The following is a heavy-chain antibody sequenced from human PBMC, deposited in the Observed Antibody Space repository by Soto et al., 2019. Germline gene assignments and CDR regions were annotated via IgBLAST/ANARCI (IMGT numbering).Heavy chain of an antibody. V-gene: IGHV1-69*13. Sequence: ASVKVSCKASGGTFSSYAISWVRQAPGQGLEWMGGIIPIFGTANYAQKFQGRVTITADESTSTAYMELSSLRSEDTAVYYCARDRGDIVVVPAAMRKLYWFDPWGQGTLVTVSS. CDR3: ARDRGDIVVVPAAMRKLYWFDP. CDR1: GGTFSSYA. J-gene: IGHJ5*02. D-gene: IGHD2-2*01. CDR2: IIPIFGTA.